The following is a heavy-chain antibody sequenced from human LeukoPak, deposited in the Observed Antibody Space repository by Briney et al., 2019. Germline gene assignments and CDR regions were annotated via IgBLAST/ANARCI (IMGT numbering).Heavy chain of an antibody. CDR3: TTEPPMDFFVVLPA. CDR1: GFTFSGSA. J-gene: IGHJ5*02. D-gene: IGHD2-2*01. V-gene: IGHV3-73*01. CDR2: IRSKANSYAT. Sequence: PGWSLKLSCAASGFTFSGSAMLWVRQASGKGLEWVGRIRSKANSYATAYAASVKGRFTISRDDSKNTAYLQMNSLKTEDTAVYYCTTEPPMDFFVVLPAWGQGTLVTVSS.